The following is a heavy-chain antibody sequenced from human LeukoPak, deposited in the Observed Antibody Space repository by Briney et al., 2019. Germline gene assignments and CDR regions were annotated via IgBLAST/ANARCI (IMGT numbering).Heavy chain of an antibody. CDR2: ISSTGRTT. J-gene: IGHJ4*02. CDR3: ARENILYCSSSSCPISYFDY. D-gene: IGHD2-2*01. Sequence: GGSLRLSCAGSGFTFSSYEMNWVRQAPGKGLEWISYISSTGRTTYYADSAKGRFTISRDNAKNSLYLQMNSLRAEDTAVYYCARENILYCSSSSCPISYFDYWGQGTRVTVSS. V-gene: IGHV3-48*03. CDR1: GFTFSSYE.